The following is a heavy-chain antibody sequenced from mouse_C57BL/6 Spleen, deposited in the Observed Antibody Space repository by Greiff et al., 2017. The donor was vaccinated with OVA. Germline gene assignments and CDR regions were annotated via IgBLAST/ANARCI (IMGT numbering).Heavy chain of an antibody. CDR2: IYPGDGDT. Sequence: VQLQQSGPELVKPGASVKISCKASGYAFSSSWMNWVKQRPGKGLEWIGRIYPGDGDTNYNGKFKGKATLTADKSSSTAYMQLSSLTSEDSAVYFCAREEEDLGGFAYWGQGTLVTVSA. D-gene: IGHD3-3*01. CDR3: AREEEDLGGFAY. V-gene: IGHV1-82*01. CDR1: GYAFSSSW. J-gene: IGHJ3*01.